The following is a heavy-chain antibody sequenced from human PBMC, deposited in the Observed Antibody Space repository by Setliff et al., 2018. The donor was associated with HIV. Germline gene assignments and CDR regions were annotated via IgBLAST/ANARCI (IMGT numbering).Heavy chain of an antibody. CDR3: ARVCPPVRYNFWSGYYPKAGYFDY. D-gene: IGHD3-3*01. CDR2: IHYSGSI. J-gene: IGHJ4*02. V-gene: IGHV4-31*03. Sequence: SETLSLTCTVSGGSISSGVYYWSWIRHHPGKGLEWIGYIHYSGSIYYNPSLKSRVTISVDTSNNQFSLKLSSVTAADTAVYYCARVCPPVRYNFWSGYYPKAGYFDYWGQGALVTVSS. CDR1: GGSISSGVYY.